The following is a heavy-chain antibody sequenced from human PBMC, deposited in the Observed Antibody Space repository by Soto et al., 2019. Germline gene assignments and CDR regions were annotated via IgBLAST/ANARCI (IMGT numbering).Heavy chain of an antibody. CDR1: VFTLIGSD. CDR2: IRTKSNNFAT. Sequence: GWSLRLSCASSVFTLIGSDLHWVRQASGKGLEWVGRIRTKSNNFATSYAESVRGRFTISRDDSDNTASLQMSSLKTEDTAIYYCSRHQEGRSMVFYGMDVWGQGTTVTVSS. CDR3: SRHQEGRSMVFYGMDV. D-gene: IGHD3-10*01. J-gene: IGHJ6*02. V-gene: IGHV3-73*01.